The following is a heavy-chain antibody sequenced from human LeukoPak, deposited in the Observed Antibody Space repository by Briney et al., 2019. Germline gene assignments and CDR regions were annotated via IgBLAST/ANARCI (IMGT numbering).Heavy chain of an antibody. Sequence: ASVKVSCKASVYTFTSYDINWVRQATGQGLEWMGWVNPNSGNTGYAQKFQGRVTMTRNTSISTAYMELSSLRSEDTAVYYCARDRYCSSTSCYYYYGMDVWGQGTTVTVSS. J-gene: IGHJ6*02. D-gene: IGHD2-2*01. CDR2: VNPNSGNT. V-gene: IGHV1-8*01. CDR3: ARDRYCSSTSCYYYYGMDV. CDR1: VYTFTSYD.